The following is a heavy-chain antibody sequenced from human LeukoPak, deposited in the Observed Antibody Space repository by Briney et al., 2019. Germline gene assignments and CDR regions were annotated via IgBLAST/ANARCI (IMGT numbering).Heavy chain of an antibody. Sequence: SLRLSCAASGFIFDDYAMHWVRQAPGKGLEWVSGISWNSGSIGYADSVKGRFTISRDNAKNSLYLQMNSLRAEDTALYYCAKDRDYSSSGASVVYWGQGTLVTVSS. V-gene: IGHV3-9*01. D-gene: IGHD6-6*01. CDR3: AKDRDYSSSGASVVY. CDR2: ISWNSGSI. CDR1: GFIFDDYA. J-gene: IGHJ4*02.